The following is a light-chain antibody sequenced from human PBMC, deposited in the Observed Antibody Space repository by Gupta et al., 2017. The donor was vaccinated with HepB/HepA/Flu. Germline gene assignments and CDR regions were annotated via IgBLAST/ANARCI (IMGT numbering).Light chain of an antibody. CDR1: QNINNY. CDR2: AAS. V-gene: IGKV1-39*01. CDR3: QQTDSFPLT. J-gene: IGKJ4*01. Sequence: DIQMTQSPSSLSASVGDRVTITCRTSQNINNYLNWYQQKPGKAPNLLIYAASGLQSGVPSRFSGGGSGTDFTLTISRLQPEDVATYYCQQTDSFPLTFGGGTKVEIK.